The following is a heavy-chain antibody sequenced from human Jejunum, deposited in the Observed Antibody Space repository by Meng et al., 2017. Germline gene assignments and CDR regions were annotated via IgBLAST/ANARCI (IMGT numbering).Heavy chain of an antibody. Sequence: QVQLVQSGSEIKKPGGSVKGPCMASGYPFISYPITWVRHAPGQGPEWMGWINTSTGKPTYAQGFTGRFAFSLDISVNTAYLEISSLKGDDTAMYYCAREKWQHGSSFDVWGQGTLVTVSS. CDR1: GYPFISYP. CDR3: AREKWQHGSSFDV. CDR2: INTSTGKP. D-gene: IGHD6-6*01. V-gene: IGHV7-4-1*02. J-gene: IGHJ4*02.